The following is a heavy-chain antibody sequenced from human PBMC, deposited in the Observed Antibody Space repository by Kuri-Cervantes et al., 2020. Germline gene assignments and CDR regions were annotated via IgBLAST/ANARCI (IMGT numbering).Heavy chain of an antibody. CDR3: ARDLFPPGGGRYRTEAFDL. Sequence: GESLKISCKASGYTFTSYGISWVRQAPGQGLEWMGWISAYNGNTNYAQKLQGRVTMATDTSTSTAYMELRSLRSDDTAVYYCARDLFPPGGGRYRTEAFDLWGQGTMVTVSS. D-gene: IGHD1-26*01. CDR1: GYTFTSYG. V-gene: IGHV1-18*01. CDR2: ISAYNGNT. J-gene: IGHJ3*01.